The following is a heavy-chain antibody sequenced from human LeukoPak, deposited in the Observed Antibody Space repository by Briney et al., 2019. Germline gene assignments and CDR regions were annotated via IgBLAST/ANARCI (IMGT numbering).Heavy chain of an antibody. D-gene: IGHD2-15*01. CDR1: GGSFSGYY. J-gene: IGHJ5*02. CDR3: ASERRTWARSTSGRWFDP. V-gene: IGHV4-34*01. CDR2: INHSGST. Sequence: KPSETLSLTCAVYGGSFSGYYWSWIRQPPGKGLEWIGEINHSGSTNYNPSLKSRVTISVDTSKNQFSLKLSSVTAADTAVYYCASERRTWARSTSGRWFDPWGQGTLVTVSS.